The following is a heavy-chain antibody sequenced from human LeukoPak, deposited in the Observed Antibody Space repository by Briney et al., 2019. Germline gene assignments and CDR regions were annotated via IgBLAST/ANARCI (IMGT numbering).Heavy chain of an antibody. V-gene: IGHV3-7*01. CDR1: VFMFISDA. CDR3: AREYTALGFDY. J-gene: IGHJ4*02. CDR2: IKQDGSEK. D-gene: IGHD5-18*01. Sequence: GGSLRLSCVASVFMFISDAMSWVRQAPGKGLEWVANIKQDGSEKYYVDSVKGRFTISRDNAKKSLYLQMNSLRAEDTAVYYCAREYTALGFDYWGQGTLVTVSS.